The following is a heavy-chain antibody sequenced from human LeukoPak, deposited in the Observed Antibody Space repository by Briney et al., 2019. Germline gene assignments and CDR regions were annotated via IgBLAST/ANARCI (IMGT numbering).Heavy chain of an antibody. CDR1: GGSINNYY. CDR3: ATLRPLNDEAVDF. CDR2: VYYSGST. D-gene: IGHD4-17*01. J-gene: IGHJ4*02. Sequence: SDTLSLTCTVSGGSINNYYWSWIRQPPGKGLEWIGYVYYSGSTIYTPSLVGRLNISRDTSKNQFSLKLTPVTAADAAVYYCATLRPLNDEAVDFWGRGTLVTVSS. V-gene: IGHV4-59*07.